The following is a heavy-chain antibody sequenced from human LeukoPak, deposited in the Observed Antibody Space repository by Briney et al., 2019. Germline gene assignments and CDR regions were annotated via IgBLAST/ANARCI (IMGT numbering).Heavy chain of an antibody. Sequence: GGSLRLSCAPSGFTFSSYAMSWVRQAPGKGLEWVANIKEDGSEKYYVDSVKGRFTISRDNAKNSVSLQMNSLRAEDTAVYYCARIYLKMASASWGQGTLVTVSS. J-gene: IGHJ5*02. CDR2: IKEDGSEK. V-gene: IGHV3-7*01. CDR3: ARIYLKMASAS. D-gene: IGHD2-8*01. CDR1: GFTFSSYA.